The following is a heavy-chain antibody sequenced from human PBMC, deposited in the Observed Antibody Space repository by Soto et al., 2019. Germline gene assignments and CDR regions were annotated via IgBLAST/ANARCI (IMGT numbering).Heavy chain of an antibody. CDR3: ARLVGATTLAAFDI. Sequence: GGSLRLSCAASGFTFSSYWMNWVRQAPGKGLEWVANIKQDGSEKYYVDSVKGRFTISRDNAKNSLYLQMNSLRAEDTAVYYCARLVGATTLAAFDIWGQGTMVTVSS. J-gene: IGHJ3*02. CDR1: GFTFSSYW. V-gene: IGHV3-7*01. D-gene: IGHD1-26*01. CDR2: IKQDGSEK.